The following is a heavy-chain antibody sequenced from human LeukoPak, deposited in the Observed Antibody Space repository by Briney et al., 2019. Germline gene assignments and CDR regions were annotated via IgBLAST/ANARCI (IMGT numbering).Heavy chain of an antibody. J-gene: IGHJ5*02. CDR3: ARENGFYGGNLERGYNWFDP. D-gene: IGHD4-23*01. Sequence: SETLSLTCAVYGGSFSGYYWSWIRQPPGKGLEWIGEINHSGSTNYNPSLKSRVTISVDTSKNQFSLKLSSVAAADTAVYYCARENGFYGGNLERGYNWFDPWGQGTLVTVSS. CDR2: INHSGST. V-gene: IGHV4-34*01. CDR1: GGSFSGYY.